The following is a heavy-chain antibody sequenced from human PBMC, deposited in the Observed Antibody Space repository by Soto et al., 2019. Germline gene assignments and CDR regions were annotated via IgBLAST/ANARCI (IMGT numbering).Heavy chain of an antibody. CDR1: GYSFTSYA. Sequence: GAPVKVSCKASGYSFTSYAMHWVRQAPGQRLEWMGWINAGNGNTKYSQKFQGRVTITRDTSASTAYMELSSLRSEDTAVYYCARVGGVVDWFDPWGQGTLVTVSS. CDR3: ARVGGVVDWFDP. J-gene: IGHJ5*02. D-gene: IGHD2-15*01. V-gene: IGHV1-3*01. CDR2: INAGNGNT.